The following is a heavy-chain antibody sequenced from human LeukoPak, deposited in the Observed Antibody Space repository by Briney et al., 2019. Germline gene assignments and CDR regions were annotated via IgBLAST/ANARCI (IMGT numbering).Heavy chain of an antibody. D-gene: IGHD5-18*01. CDR2: ISGSGGST. CDR3: AKSKGGYSYGLDY. J-gene: IGHJ4*02. V-gene: IGHV3-23*01. Sequence: GASLRLSCAASGFTFSSYAMSWVRQAPGKGLEWVSAISGSGGSTYYADSVKGRFTISRDNSKNTLYLQMNSLRAEDTAVYYCAKSKGGYSYGLDYWGQGTLVTVSS. CDR1: GFTFSSYA.